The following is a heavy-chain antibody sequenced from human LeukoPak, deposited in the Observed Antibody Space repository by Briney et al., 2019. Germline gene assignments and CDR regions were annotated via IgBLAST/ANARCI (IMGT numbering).Heavy chain of an antibody. CDR3: ARQISGNKDY. CDR2: IFYRDGFSYGGTT. J-gene: IGHJ4*02. Sequence: PSETLSLICSVSGVSISGSYWIWIRHSPGRGLEYIGSIFYRDGFSYGGTTFYNPSLQSRVTISIDTSKNAFSLRLSSVTAADTAVYYCARQISGNKDYWGQGTLVSVSS. V-gene: IGHV4-59*04. D-gene: IGHD1/OR15-1a*01. CDR1: GVSISGSY.